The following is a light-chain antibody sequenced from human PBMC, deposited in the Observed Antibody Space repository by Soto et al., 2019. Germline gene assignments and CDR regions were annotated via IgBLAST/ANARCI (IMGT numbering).Light chain of an antibody. Sequence: EIVMTQSPATLSVSPGERATLSCRASQSVSSNLAWYQQKPGQAPRLLIYGASSRATGIPVRFSGSGSGTEFTLTISSLQSEDFAVYYCRQYYTWPLTFGQGTRLEI. CDR3: RQYYTWPLT. V-gene: IGKV3-15*01. CDR1: QSVSSN. J-gene: IGKJ5*01. CDR2: GAS.